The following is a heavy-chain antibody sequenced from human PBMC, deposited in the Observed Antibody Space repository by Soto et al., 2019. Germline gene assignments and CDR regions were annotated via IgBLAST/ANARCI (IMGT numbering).Heavy chain of an antibody. CDR2: IYYSGST. Sequence: PSETLSLTCTVSGDSISSYYWSWIRQPPGKGLEWIGYIYYSGSTNYNPSLKSRVTISVDTSKNQFSLKLSSVTAADTAVYYCARGDPLLWFGEKVYYGMDVWGQGTTVTAP. V-gene: IGHV4-59*01. CDR1: GDSISSYY. J-gene: IGHJ6*02. CDR3: ARGDPLLWFGEKVYYGMDV. D-gene: IGHD3-10*01.